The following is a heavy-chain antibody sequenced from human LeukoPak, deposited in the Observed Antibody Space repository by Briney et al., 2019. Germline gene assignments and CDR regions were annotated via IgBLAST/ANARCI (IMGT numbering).Heavy chain of an antibody. J-gene: IGHJ3*01. CDR2: TNKEGTGT. Sequence: GGALRLSCAASGFTFSDYWMHWVRHAPGKGLMWVSRTNKEGTGTTYADSVRGRFTISRDNDKNTLLLQVNSLRAEDTGVYYCAREMGSSSYVLDVWGQGTMVTVSS. D-gene: IGHD2-2*01. CDR1: GFTFSDYW. CDR3: AREMGSSSYVLDV. V-gene: IGHV3-74*01.